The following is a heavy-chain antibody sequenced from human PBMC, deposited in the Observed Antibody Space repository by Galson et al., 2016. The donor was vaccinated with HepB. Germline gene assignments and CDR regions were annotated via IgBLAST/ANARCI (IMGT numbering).Heavy chain of an antibody. Sequence: SLRLSCAASGFSFESYTINWVRQAPGKGLEWVSSISGDSSYIYYADSVKGRFTISRDNAKNSLSLRMNSLRAEDTAVYFCARDYGTVTLQNHLGYYYGMDVWGNGTTVTVSS. CDR3: ARDYGTVTLQNHLGYYYGMDV. CDR1: GFSFESYT. J-gene: IGHJ6*04. V-gene: IGHV3-21*01. CDR2: ISGDSSYI. D-gene: IGHD4-17*01.